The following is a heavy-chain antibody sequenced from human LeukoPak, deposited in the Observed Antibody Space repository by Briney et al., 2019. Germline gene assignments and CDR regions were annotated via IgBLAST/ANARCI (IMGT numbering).Heavy chain of an antibody. V-gene: IGHV3-23*01. D-gene: IGHD3-10*02. Sequence: PGGSLRLSCAASGFTFSSHGMNWVRQAPGKGLEWVSGITGSGANAYYADSVKGRFTISRDNSRNTLYLQMNGLGAEDTAVDHCAKDDRYVRFYFWGRGTLVTVSA. CDR3: AKDDRYVRFYF. CDR2: ITGSGANA. CDR1: GFTFSSHG. J-gene: IGHJ4*02.